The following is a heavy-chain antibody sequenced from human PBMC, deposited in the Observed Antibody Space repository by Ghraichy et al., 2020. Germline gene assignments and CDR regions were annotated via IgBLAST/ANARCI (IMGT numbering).Heavy chain of an antibody. CDR2: IYYSGST. Sequence: SQTLSLTCTVSGGSISSYYWSWIRQPPGKGLEWIGYIYYSGSTNYNPSLKSRVTISVDTSKNQFSLKLSSVTAADTAVYYCARGGYFDYWGQGTLVTVSS. CDR1: GGSISSYY. V-gene: IGHV4-59*01. CDR3: ARGGYFDY. D-gene: IGHD3-16*01. J-gene: IGHJ4*02.